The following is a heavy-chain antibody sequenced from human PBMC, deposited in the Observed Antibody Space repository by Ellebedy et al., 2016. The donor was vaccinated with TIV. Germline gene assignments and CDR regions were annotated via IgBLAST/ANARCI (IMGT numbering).Heavy chain of an antibody. Sequence: SETLSLXXNVSGGSISTAGHYWSWIRHVPGKGLEWIGYTSPSGAALYKSSLKSRVRISVDTSKNLFSLHLTSVTAADTAVYYCARDGHHQLSWFDPWGQGTQVTVSS. CDR1: GGSISTAGHY. CDR2: TSPSGAA. V-gene: IGHV4-31*03. J-gene: IGHJ5*02. D-gene: IGHD1-1*01. CDR3: ARDGHHQLSWFDP.